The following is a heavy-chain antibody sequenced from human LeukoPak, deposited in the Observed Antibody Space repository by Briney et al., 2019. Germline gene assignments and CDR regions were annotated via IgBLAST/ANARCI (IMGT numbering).Heavy chain of an antibody. Sequence: GGSLRLSCTASGFTFGDYAMSWFRQAPGKGLEWVGFIRSKAYGGTTEYAASVKGRFTISRDDSKSIAYLQMNSLKTEDTAVYYCTRELRGIAVAGTSPYFDYWGQGTLVTVSS. CDR1: GFTFGDYA. CDR2: IRSKAYGGTT. D-gene: IGHD6-19*01. V-gene: IGHV3-49*03. CDR3: TRELRGIAVAGTSPYFDY. J-gene: IGHJ4*02.